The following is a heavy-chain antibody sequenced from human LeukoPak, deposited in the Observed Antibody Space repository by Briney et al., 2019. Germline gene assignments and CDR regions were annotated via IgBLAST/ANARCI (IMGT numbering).Heavy chain of an antibody. V-gene: IGHV3-21*01. CDR1: GFTFSSYS. D-gene: IGHD6-19*01. Sequence: GGSLRLSCAASGFTFSSYSMNWVRQAPGKGQEWVSSISSSSSYIYYADSVKGRFTISRDNAKNSLYLQMNSLRAEDTAVYYCARIPSSGWYGGWFDPWGQGTLVTVSS. J-gene: IGHJ5*02. CDR3: ARIPSSGWYGGWFDP. CDR2: ISSSSSYI.